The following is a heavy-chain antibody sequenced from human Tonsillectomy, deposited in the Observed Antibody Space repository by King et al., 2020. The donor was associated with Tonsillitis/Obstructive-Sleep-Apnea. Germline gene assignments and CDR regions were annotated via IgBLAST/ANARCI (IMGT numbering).Heavy chain of an antibody. V-gene: IGHV1-18*01. D-gene: IGHD3-22*01. CDR2: SRPNNGDT. J-gene: IGHJ1*01. CDR3: ASDYYDSSGYYHGYFQH. Sequence: QLVQSGAEVKKPGASVKVSCKASGYTFTSYDITWVRQAPGQGLEWMGWSRPNNGDTNYAQKLQGRVTMTPDTSTNTAYMELGSLRSDDTAVYYCASDYYDSSGYYHGYFQHWGQGTLVTVSS. CDR1: GYTFTSYD.